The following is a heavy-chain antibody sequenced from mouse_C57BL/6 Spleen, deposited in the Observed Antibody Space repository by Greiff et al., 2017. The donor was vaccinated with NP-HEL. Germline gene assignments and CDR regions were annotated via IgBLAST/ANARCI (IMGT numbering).Heavy chain of an antibody. CDR2: IYPGSGST. CDR1: GYTFTSYW. CDR3: ARRDYGSSLDY. V-gene: IGHV1-55*01. J-gene: IGHJ2*01. D-gene: IGHD1-1*01. Sequence: QVQLQQPGAGLVKPGASVKMSCKASGYTFTSYWFTWVQQRPGHGLEWIGDIYPGSGSTNYNEKFKSKATLTVDTSSSTAYMQLSSLTSEDSAVYYCARRDYGSSLDYWGQGTTLTVSS.